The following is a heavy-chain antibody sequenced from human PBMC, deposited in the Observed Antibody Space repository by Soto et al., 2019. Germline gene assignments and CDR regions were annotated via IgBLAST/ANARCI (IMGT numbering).Heavy chain of an antibody. Sequence: QVLLQESGPRLMKPSQTLSLTCSVSGLTISSDSYYWSWIRQHPGKGLEWVGNIYYNGSTYYSPSLKSRVIVWFDTSKNQFSLRLTSVTAADTAVYYCARYRISGSWSKFDYCGQGTRVNVSS. D-gene: IGHD6-13*01. V-gene: IGHV4-31*03. CDR2: IYYNGST. CDR3: ARYRISGSWSKFDY. J-gene: IGHJ4*02. CDR1: GLTISSDSYY.